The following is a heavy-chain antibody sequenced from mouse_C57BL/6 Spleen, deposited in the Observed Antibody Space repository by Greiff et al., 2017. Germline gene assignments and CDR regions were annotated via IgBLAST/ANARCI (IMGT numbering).Heavy chain of an antibody. CDR1: GFSLTSYG. V-gene: IGHV2-6*03. CDR2: IWSDGIT. CDR3: ARLGRMDYAMDY. D-gene: IGHD2-10*02. J-gene: IGHJ4*01. Sequence: VQLQQSGPGLVAPSQSLSITCTVSGFSLTSYGVHWVRQPPGKGLEWLVVIWSDGITTYNSALKSRLSISKDNSKSQVFLKMNSLQTDDTAMYYCARLGRMDYAMDYWGQGTSVTVSS.